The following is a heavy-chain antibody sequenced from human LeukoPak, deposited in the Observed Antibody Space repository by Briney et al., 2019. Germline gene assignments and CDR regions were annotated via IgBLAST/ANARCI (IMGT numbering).Heavy chain of an antibody. CDR2: INSDGSWT. J-gene: IGHJ4*02. CDR3: VSFYETY. D-gene: IGHD2/OR15-2a*01. CDR1: GNYW. Sequence: GGSLRLSCVASGNYWMHWVRQAPGKGLVWVSHINSDGSWTSYADSVKGRFTISKDNAKNTVYLQMNSLRAEDMAVYYCVSFYETYWGRGTLVTVSS. V-gene: IGHV3-74*01.